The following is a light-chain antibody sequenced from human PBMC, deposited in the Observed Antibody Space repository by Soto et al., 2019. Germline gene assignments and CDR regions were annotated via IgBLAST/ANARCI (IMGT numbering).Light chain of an antibody. CDR1: QSVDSA. J-gene: IGKJ4*01. CDR3: QQYTEWPPALT. Sequence: EIVMTQSPASLSVSPGDRVSLSCRASQSVDSALAWYQQKPGQAPRLLIYGASTRATGVPARFSGSGSGTEFTLTISSLLSEDFALYYCQQYTEWPPALTFGGGTKLEIK. V-gene: IGKV3-15*01. CDR2: GAS.